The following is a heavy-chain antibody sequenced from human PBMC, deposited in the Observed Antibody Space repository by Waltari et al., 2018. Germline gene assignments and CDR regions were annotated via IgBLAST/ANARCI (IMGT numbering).Heavy chain of an antibody. D-gene: IGHD3-3*01. CDR1: GDSIRSGGYY. CDR2: IYHSGST. Sequence: QVQLQESGPGLVKPSQTLSLTCSVSGDSIRSGGYYWTWIRQHPGTALEWVGFIYHSGSTSYNPSLKNRVTIESDTSKNEFSLRLTSMTAADTAVYYCARGILGATANSYYHHGMDVWGQGTAVTVSS. CDR3: ARGILGATANSYYHHGMDV. V-gene: IGHV4-31*03. J-gene: IGHJ6*02.